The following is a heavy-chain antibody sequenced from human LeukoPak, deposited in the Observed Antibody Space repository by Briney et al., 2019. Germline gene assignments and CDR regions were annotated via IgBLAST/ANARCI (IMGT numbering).Heavy chain of an antibody. J-gene: IGHJ4*02. CDR1: GYTFTSYY. CDR2: INPSGGST. D-gene: IGHD6-19*01. CDR3: AGSTYSRGGKDY. Sequence: ASVKVSCKASGYTFTSYYMHWVRQAPGQGLEWMGIINPSGGSTSYAQKFQGRVTMTRDTSTSTVYMELSSLRSEDTAVYYCAGSTYSRGGKDYWGQETLVTFSS. V-gene: IGHV1-46*01.